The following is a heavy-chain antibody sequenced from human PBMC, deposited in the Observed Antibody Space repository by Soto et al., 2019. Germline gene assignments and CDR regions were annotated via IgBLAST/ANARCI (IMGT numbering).Heavy chain of an antibody. Sequence: SETLSLTCTVSGGSLRGYSWSWTRQSPGKGLEWIGYVYSGGGTNYSPSFMGRVTITPDTSKNQFSLQLNSVSPEDTAVYYCARVSSSRLTVHYYGMDVWGQGTTVTVSS. D-gene: IGHD2-2*01. J-gene: IGHJ6*02. V-gene: IGHV4-4*08. CDR2: VYSGGGT. CDR3: ARVSSSRLTVHYYGMDV. CDR1: GGSLRGYS.